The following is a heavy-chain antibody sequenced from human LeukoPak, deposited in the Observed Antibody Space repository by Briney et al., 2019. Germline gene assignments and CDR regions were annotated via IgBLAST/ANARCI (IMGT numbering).Heavy chain of an antibody. CDR1: GFTFSSYW. V-gene: IGHV3-74*01. Sequence: GGSLRLSCAASGFTFSSYWMHWVRQAPGKGLVWVSRINSDGSSTSYADSVKGRFTISRDNAKNTLYLQMNSLRAEDTAVYYCASRRDGYNYDAFDIWGQGTTVTVSS. CDR3: ASRRDGYNYDAFDI. CDR2: INSDGSST. D-gene: IGHD5-24*01. J-gene: IGHJ3*02.